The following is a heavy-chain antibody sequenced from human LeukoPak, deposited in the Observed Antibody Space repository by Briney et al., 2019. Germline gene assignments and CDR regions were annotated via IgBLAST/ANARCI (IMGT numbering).Heavy chain of an antibody. Sequence: SETLSLTCTVSGGSISSTTYYWGWIRQSPGKGLEWIGSVHYSGSTNYNPSLESRVTISVDTSKNQFSLKLSSVTAADTAVYYCARGAPLDYYDSSGYYPDYWGQGTLVTVSS. CDR1: GGSISSTTYY. V-gene: IGHV4-39*07. D-gene: IGHD3-22*01. CDR3: ARGAPLDYYDSSGYYPDY. J-gene: IGHJ4*02. CDR2: VHYSGST.